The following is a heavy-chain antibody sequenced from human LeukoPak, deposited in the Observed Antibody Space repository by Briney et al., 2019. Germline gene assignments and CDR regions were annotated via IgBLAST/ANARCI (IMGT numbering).Heavy chain of an antibody. CDR1: GFTFSSYS. CDR2: ISGSGSTT. J-gene: IGHJ3*02. V-gene: IGHV3-23*01. D-gene: IGHD2-15*01. Sequence: SGGSLRLSCAASGFTFSSYSMNWVRQAPGKGLESVSAISGSGSTTYYADSVKGRFTISRDNSKNTLFLQMNSLTAEDTAIYSCARPRLEYCSGGSCFDAFDIWGQGTMVTVSS. CDR3: ARPRLEYCSGGSCFDAFDI.